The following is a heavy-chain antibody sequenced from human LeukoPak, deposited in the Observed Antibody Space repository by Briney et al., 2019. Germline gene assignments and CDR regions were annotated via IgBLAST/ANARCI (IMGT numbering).Heavy chain of an antibody. D-gene: IGHD5-24*01. CDR2: IYYSGST. CDR3: ASLPDLMGDYYGMDV. CDR1: GGSIISYY. J-gene: IGHJ6*02. Sequence: SETLSLTCPVPGGSIISYYWSWIRQPPGKGLEWIGYIYYSGSTNNNPSLKSRVTISVDTSKNQSSLKLSSVTAADTAVYYCASLPDLMGDYYGMDVWGQGTTVTVSS. V-gene: IGHV4-59*08.